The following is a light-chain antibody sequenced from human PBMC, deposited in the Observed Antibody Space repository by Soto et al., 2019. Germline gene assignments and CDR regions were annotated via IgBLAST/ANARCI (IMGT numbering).Light chain of an antibody. V-gene: IGLV2-14*01. Sequence: QSALTQPASVSGSPGQSITISCAGTSSDVGDYNYISWYQQYPGKAPKLLIYGVSNRPSGVSNRFSGSKSGNTASLTISGLQAEDEADYYCSSYTSSSTLGVFGGGTKLTVL. J-gene: IGLJ3*02. CDR2: GVS. CDR1: SSDVGDYNY. CDR3: SSYTSSSTLGV.